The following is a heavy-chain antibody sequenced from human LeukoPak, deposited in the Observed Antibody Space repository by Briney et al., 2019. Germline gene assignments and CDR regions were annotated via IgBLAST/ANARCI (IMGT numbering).Heavy chain of an antibody. J-gene: IGHJ4*02. CDR3: ARSTVATSIPDY. V-gene: IGHV4-4*02. Sequence: SETLSLTCAVSGDSISNSYWWSWVRQPPGKGLEWIGEIFHSGNTNYNPPLKSRVTISVDTSKNQFSLKLSSVTAADTAVYYCARSTVATSIPDYWGQGTLVTVSS. CDR2: IFHSGNT. CDR1: GDSISNSYW. D-gene: IGHD5-12*01.